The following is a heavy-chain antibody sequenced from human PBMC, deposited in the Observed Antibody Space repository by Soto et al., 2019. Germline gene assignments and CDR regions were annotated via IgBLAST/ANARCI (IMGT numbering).Heavy chain of an antibody. CDR2: ILPVSAPP. Sequence: GASVKVSCKASGGTLNNYAVNWVRLAPGQGLEWMGGILPVSAPPDYAQKFQGRVSITADHSTSTVYMELSRLKSDDTAVYFCATDSNYDVSNSFWGQGTLVTVSS. CDR3: ATDSNYDVSNSF. J-gene: IGHJ4*02. V-gene: IGHV1-69*13. CDR1: GGTLNNYA. D-gene: IGHD3-3*01.